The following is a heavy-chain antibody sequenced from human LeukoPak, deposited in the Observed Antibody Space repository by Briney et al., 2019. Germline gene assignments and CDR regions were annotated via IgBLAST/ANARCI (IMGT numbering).Heavy chain of an antibody. CDR2: INHSGST. Sequence: SETLSLTCAVYGGSFSGYYWSWIRQPPGKGLEWIGEINHSGSTNYNPSLKSRVTISVDTSKNRFSLKLSSVTAADTAVYYCARGQRDIVVVPAATDDAFDIWGQGTMVTVSS. D-gene: IGHD2-2*01. CDR1: GGSFSGYY. CDR3: ARGQRDIVVVPAATDDAFDI. J-gene: IGHJ3*02. V-gene: IGHV4-34*01.